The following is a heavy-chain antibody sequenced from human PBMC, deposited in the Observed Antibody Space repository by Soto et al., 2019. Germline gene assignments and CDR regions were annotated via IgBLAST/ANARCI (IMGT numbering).Heavy chain of an antibody. Sequence: QITLKESGPTLVKPTQTLTLTCTFSGFSLTTGGVAVGWIRQPPGKALEWLALIYWDDDKRYSPSLKSRLSITKATXXXPXXLTMTNMDPVDTATYYCXXXXXXXXXXXXXXXFGLWGRGTLVTVSS. CDR1: GFSLTTGGVA. V-gene: IGHV2-5*02. J-gene: IGHJ2*01. CDR3: XXXXXXXXXXXXXXXFGL. CDR2: IYWDDDK.